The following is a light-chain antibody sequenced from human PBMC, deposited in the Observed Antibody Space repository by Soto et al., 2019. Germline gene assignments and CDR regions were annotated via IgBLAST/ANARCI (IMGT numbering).Light chain of an antibody. CDR1: SSDVGSYNL. CDR2: EGS. CDR3: CSYAYV. Sequence: QSVLTQPASVSGSPGQSITISCTGTSSDVGSYNLVSWYQQHPGKAPKLMIYEGSKRPSGVSNRFSGSKSGNTASLTIPGLQAEGEADYYCCSYAYVFGTGTKVTVL. J-gene: IGLJ1*01. V-gene: IGLV2-23*01.